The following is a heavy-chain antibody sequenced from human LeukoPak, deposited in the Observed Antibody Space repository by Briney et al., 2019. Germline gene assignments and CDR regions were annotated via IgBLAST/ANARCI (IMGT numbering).Heavy chain of an antibody. CDR3: ARPTYDFWSGYSGVDYYYGMDV. Sequence: ASVKVSCKASGGTLSSYAISWVRQAPGQGLEWMGRIIPILGIANYAQKFQGRVTITADKSTSTAYMELSSLRSEDTAVYYCARPTYDFWSGYSGVDYYYGMDVWGQGTTVTVSS. CDR1: GGTLSSYA. CDR2: IIPILGIA. D-gene: IGHD3-3*01. J-gene: IGHJ6*02. V-gene: IGHV1-69*04.